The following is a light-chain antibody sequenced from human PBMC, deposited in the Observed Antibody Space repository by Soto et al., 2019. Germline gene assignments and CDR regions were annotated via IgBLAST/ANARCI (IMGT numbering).Light chain of an antibody. CDR1: QTITKY. V-gene: IGKV1-39*01. Sequence: DIQMTQSPSSLSASVGDRVTITCRASQTITKYLNWYQQKPGKVPKLLIYAASSLQSGVPSRFSGSRSGTDFTLTISSLEPEDFATYYCQQSYSTLQASGGGTKVEIK. CDR2: AAS. CDR3: QQSYSTLQA. J-gene: IGKJ4*01.